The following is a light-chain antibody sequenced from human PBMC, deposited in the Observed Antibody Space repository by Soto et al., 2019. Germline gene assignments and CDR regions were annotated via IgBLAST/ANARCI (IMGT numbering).Light chain of an antibody. Sequence: EIVLTQSPATLSLSPGERATLSCRASQSVSTYLAWYQQKPGQAPRLLIYDASNRATGIPARFSGIGSGTDFTLSISSLAPEDFAVYYCQQRGVWPKFTFGGGTKGEIK. CDR2: DAS. CDR1: QSVSTY. V-gene: IGKV3-11*01. J-gene: IGKJ4*01. CDR3: QQRGVWPKFT.